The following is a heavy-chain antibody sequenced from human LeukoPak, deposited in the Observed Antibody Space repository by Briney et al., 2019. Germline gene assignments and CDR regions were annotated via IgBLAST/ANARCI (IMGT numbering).Heavy chain of an antibody. V-gene: IGHV4-59*12. D-gene: IGHD5-12*01. CDR1: GGSISSYY. CDR3: ARGRGSGYSGYAVDY. Sequence: SETLSLTCTVSGGSISSYYWSWIRQPPGKGLEWIGYIYYSGSTNYNPSLKSRVTISVDRSKNQFSLKLSSVTAADTAVYYCARGRGSGYSGYAVDYWGQGTLVTVSS. J-gene: IGHJ4*02. CDR2: IYYSGST.